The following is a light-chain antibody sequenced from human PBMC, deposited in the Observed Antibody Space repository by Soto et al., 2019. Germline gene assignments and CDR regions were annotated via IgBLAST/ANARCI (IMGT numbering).Light chain of an antibody. J-gene: IGLJ3*02. V-gene: IGLV1-51*02. CDR2: ENN. Sequence: QSVVTQPPSVYAAPGQTVSISCSGSSSNVGNHYVSWYQQFPGTAPKLLIYENNKRPSGVPDRFSGSKSGTSATLGITGLQTGDEADYYGVAWDRSLSAGVFCGGTKLTVL. CDR3: VAWDRSLSAGV. CDR1: SSNVGNHY.